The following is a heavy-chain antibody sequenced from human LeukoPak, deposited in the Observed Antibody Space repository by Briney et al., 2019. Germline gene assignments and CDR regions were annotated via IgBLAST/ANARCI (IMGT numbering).Heavy chain of an antibody. D-gene: IGHD2/OR15-2a*01. CDR1: GGSISSSNYY. Sequence: PSETLSLTCTVSGGSISSSNYYWGWIRQPPGKGLEWIGTIYHSGSTYYNPSLKSRISISVDTSKNQFSLKLRSVTAADTAVYYCARPTSKLGSFDYWGQGTLVTVSS. J-gene: IGHJ4*02. CDR2: IYHSGST. V-gene: IGHV4-39*01. CDR3: ARPTSKLGSFDY.